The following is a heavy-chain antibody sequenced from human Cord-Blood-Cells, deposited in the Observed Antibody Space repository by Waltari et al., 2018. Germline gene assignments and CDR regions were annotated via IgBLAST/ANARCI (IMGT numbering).Heavy chain of an antibody. CDR1: GFTFSSYG. CDR3: ARGRLEWSYFDY. D-gene: IGHD3-3*01. V-gene: IGHV3-33*01. J-gene: IGHJ4*02. CDR2: IWYDGSNK. Sequence: QVQLVESGGGVVQPGRSLRLSCAASGFTFSSYGMHWVRQAPGKGLEWVAVIWYDGSNKYYADSVKGRFTISRENSKNTLYLQMNSLRAEDTAVYYCARGRLEWSYFDYWGQGTLVTVSS.